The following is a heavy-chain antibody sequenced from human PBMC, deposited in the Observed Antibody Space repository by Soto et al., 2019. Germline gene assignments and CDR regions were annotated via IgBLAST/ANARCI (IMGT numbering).Heavy chain of an antibody. CDR2: INPATGNT. Sequence: QVQLVQSGAEVKKPGTSVKVSCKASGYSFATYAIHWVRQAPGQGLEWMGWINPATGNTEYSDKFQDRVTFTRDTSATPAYMELRGLRSEDTAVYYCARRYKSAGWLEPWGQGTLVTVSS. D-gene: IGHD1-1*01. J-gene: IGHJ5*02. CDR3: ARRYKSAGWLEP. V-gene: IGHV1-3*01. CDR1: GYSFATYA.